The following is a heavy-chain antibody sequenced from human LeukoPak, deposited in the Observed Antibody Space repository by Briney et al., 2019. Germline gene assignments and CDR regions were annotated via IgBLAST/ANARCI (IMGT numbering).Heavy chain of an antibody. J-gene: IGHJ4*02. V-gene: IGHV3-21*01. CDR2: ISSSSSYI. Sequence: GGSLRLSCAASGFTFSSYSMNWVRQAPGKGLEWVSSISSSSSYIYYADSVKGRFTISRDNAKNSLYLQMNSLRAEDTAVYYCARDLREGREILGQQPISVHYGDFPMWGQGTLVTVSS. CDR3: ARDLREGREILGQQPISVHYGDFPM. CDR1: GFTFSSYS. D-gene: IGHD4-17*01.